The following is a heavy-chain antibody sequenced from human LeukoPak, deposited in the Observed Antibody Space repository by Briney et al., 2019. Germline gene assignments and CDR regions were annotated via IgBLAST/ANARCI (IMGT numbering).Heavy chain of an antibody. CDR3: ATVTHGSDP. CDR1: GYTFTSYD. V-gene: IGHV1-8*01. Sequence: ASVKVSCKASGYTFTSYDINWVRQATGQGLEWMGWMNPNSGNTGYAQKLQGRVTMTTDTSTSTAYMELRSLRSDDTAEYYCATVTHGSDPRGQGTLVTVSS. CDR2: MNPNSGNT. J-gene: IGHJ5*02.